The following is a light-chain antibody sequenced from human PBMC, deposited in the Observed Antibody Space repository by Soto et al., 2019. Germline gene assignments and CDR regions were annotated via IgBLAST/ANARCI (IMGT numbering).Light chain of an antibody. V-gene: IGLV2-11*01. J-gene: IGLJ1*01. Sequence: QSVLTQPRSVSGSPGQSVTISCTGTSSDVGGYKYVSWYQQHPGKAPKLMISDVTKRPSGVPDRFSGSKSGNTASLTISGLQAEDEADYYCCSYAGTYTHYVFGTGTKVTVL. CDR1: SSDVGGYKY. CDR3: CSYAGTYTHYV. CDR2: DVT.